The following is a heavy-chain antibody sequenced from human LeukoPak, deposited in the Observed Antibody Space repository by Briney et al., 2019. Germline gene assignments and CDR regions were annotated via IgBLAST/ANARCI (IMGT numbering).Heavy chain of an antibody. CDR1: GGSISSFY. V-gene: IGHV4-59*01. Sequence: SETLSLTCTVSGGSISSFYWSWIRQPPGKGLEWIGYLYDSVSPNYNPSLKSRVTISVDTSKNQFSLKLTSVTAADTALYYCARGGEWELLPGDYWGQGTLVIVSS. D-gene: IGHD1-26*01. CDR2: LYDSVSP. J-gene: IGHJ4*02. CDR3: ARGGEWELLPGDY.